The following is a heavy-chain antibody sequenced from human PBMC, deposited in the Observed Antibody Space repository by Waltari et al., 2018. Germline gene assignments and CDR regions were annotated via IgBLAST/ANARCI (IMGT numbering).Heavy chain of an antibody. Sequence: QVQLQQSGPRLVKPSQALSLTCPISGDRVPSNPPASNWFRQSPSRGLEWLGRTYYRSQWYYDYAVSVKSRITIKPDTSRNQFSLQLNSVGPEDTAVYYCARELENIFDYWGRGTLVSVSS. J-gene: IGHJ4*02. V-gene: IGHV6-1*02. CDR1: GDRVPSNPPA. CDR3: ARELENIFDY. CDR2: TYYRSQWYY.